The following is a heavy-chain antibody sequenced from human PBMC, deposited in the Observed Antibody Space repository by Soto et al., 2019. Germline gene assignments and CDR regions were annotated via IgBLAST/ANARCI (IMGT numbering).Heavy chain of an antibody. CDR3: VIDRWVEY. V-gene: IGHV3-64D*06. CDR2: ISSNGSPT. Sequence: GGSLRLSCSVSGFTFSSYAMHWVRQAPGKGLEYVSSISSNGSPTYYVDSVNARFTISRDNSKNTLYLQMSSLRPEDTAVYYCVIDRWVEYWGQGALVTVSS. CDR1: GFTFSSYA. D-gene: IGHD1-26*01. J-gene: IGHJ4*02.